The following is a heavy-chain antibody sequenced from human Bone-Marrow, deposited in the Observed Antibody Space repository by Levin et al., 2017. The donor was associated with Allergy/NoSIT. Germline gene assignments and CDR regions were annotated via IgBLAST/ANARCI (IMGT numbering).Heavy chain of an antibody. CDR3: ARDITWEIAARPGGWFDP. CDR1: GFTFSDYY. CDR2: ISSSSSYT. J-gene: IGHJ5*02. D-gene: IGHD6-6*01. Sequence: LSLTCAASGFTFSDYYMSWIRQAPGKGLEWVSYISSSSSYTNYADSVKGRFTISRDNAKNSLYLQMNSLRAEDTAVYYCARDITWEIAARPGGWFDPWGQGTLVTVSS. V-gene: IGHV3-11*06.